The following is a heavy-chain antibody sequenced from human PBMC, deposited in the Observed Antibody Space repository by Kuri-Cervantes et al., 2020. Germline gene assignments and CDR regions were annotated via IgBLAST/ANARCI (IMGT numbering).Heavy chain of an antibody. J-gene: IGHJ4*02. Sequence: SVKVSCKASGYTFTYRYLHWVRQAPGQALEWMGWITPFNGNTNYAQKFQDRVTITRDRSMSTAYMELRSLRSDDTAVYYCWVGYYDSSGYYYVFDYWGQGTLVTVSS. V-gene: IGHV1-45*02. CDR3: WVGYYDSSGYYYVFDY. CDR1: GYTFTYRY. D-gene: IGHD3-22*01. CDR2: ITPFNGNT.